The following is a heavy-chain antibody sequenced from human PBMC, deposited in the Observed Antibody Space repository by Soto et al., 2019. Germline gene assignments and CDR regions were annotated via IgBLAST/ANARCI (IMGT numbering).Heavy chain of an antibody. V-gene: IGHV3-23*04. CDR3: AKEPRWQEEIGWFDS. Sequence: VQLVESGGDFVQPGGSLRLSCRVSGFTFAGYAMSWVRQAPGKGLEWISSISGFGDRTYYADSMRGRFIISRDNAHNTLYLQMNSLRVDDTAIYYCAKEPRWQEEIGWFDSWGQGTRVTVSS. J-gene: IGHJ5*01. CDR2: ISGFGDRT. D-gene: IGHD2-21*01. CDR1: GFTFAGYA.